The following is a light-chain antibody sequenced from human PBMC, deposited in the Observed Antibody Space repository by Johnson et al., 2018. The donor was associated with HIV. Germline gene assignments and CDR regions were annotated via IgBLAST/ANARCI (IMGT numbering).Light chain of an antibody. CDR2: DNN. V-gene: IGLV1-51*01. CDR3: GTWDSSLSAFYV. CDR1: SSNIGSNY. Sequence: QSVLTQPPSVSAAPGQKVTISCSGSSSNIGSNYVSWYQQLPGTAPKLLIYDNNKRPSGIPDRFSGSKSGTSATLGITGLQTGDEADYYCGTWDSSLSAFYVFGTGTKVTGL. J-gene: IGLJ1*01.